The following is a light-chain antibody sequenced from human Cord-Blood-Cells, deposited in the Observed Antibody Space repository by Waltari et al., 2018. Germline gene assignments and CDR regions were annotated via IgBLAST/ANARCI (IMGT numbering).Light chain of an antibody. CDR3: QQLNSYPR. CDR1: QGISSY. Sequence: DIQLTHSPSFLSASVGDRVTSTCRASQGISSYLAWYQQKPGKAPKLLIYAASTLQSGVPSRFSGSGSGTEFTLTISSLQPEDFATYYCQQLNSYPRFGPGTKVDIK. V-gene: IGKV1-9*01. J-gene: IGKJ3*01. CDR2: AAS.